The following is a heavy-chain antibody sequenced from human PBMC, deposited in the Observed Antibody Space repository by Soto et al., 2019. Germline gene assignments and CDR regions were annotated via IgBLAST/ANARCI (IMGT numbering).Heavy chain of an antibody. V-gene: IGHV4-59*08. CDR2: FSYSGST. Sequence: SETLSLTCTVSGGSISDYYWSWIRQPPGKGLEWIGYFSYSGSTNNSPSLKSRATISGDTSKNQFSLNLSSVTAADTAVYYCARHSRDAYTALAFWGQGTLATVSS. D-gene: IGHD2-2*01. CDR3: ARHSRDAYTALAF. J-gene: IGHJ4*02. CDR1: GGSISDYY.